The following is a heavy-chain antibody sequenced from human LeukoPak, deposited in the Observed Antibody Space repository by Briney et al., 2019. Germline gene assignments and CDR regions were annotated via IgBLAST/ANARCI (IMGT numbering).Heavy chain of an antibody. J-gene: IGHJ4*02. CDR1: GYTFTTYD. CDR3: ARGGWLVLRYFDY. D-gene: IGHD3-9*01. CDR2: MNPNSGDT. Sequence: ASAKVSCKASGYTFTTYDINWVRQASGQGLEWMGWMNPNSGDTGYAQKFQGRVTMTRNTSISTAYMELSSLRSEDTAVYYCARGGWLVLRYFDYWGQGTLVTVSS. V-gene: IGHV1-8*01.